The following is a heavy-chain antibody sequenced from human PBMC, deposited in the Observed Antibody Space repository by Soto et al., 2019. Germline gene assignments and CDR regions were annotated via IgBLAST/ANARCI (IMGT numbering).Heavy chain of an antibody. CDR1: GFTFNSYW. CDR3: ARRGDDFDS. Sequence: GGSLRLFCTASGFTFNSYWMSWVRQAPGKGLEWVANIKEDGSETYYVDSVKGRFTISRDNAKNSLYLQMHSLRAEDTAVYYCARRGDDFDSWGQGTLVTVSS. CDR2: IKEDGSET. V-gene: IGHV3-7*01. D-gene: IGHD4-17*01. J-gene: IGHJ4*02.